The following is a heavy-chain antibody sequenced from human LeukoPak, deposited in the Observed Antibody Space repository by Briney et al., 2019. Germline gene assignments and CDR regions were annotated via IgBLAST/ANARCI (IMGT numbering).Heavy chain of an antibody. CDR3: AKEEDHGSGIYLDY. CDR2: IASTGGT. Sequence: PGGSLRPSCAASGFTFTNFAMTWVRQAPGRGLEWVSAIASTGGTYYADSVKGRFTISRDNSENTVCLQLNTLRAVDTAVYYCAKEEDHGSGIYLDYWGQGTLVTVSS. V-gene: IGHV3-23*01. D-gene: IGHD3-10*01. J-gene: IGHJ4*02. CDR1: GFTFTNFA.